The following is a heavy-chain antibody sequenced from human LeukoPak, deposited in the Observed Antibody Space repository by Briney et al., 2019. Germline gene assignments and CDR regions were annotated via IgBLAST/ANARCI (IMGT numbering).Heavy chain of an antibody. J-gene: IGHJ5*02. V-gene: IGHV4-31*03. CDR1: VVSISSGGYY. Sequence: PSETLSLTCTVSVVSISSGGYYWSWIRQHPGKGLEWIGYIYYSGSTYYNPSLKRRVTISVDTSKNQFSLKLSSVTAADTAVYYCARGAMMITFGGVIVPRYSWFDPWGQGTLVTVSS. CDR3: ARGAMMITFGGVIVPRYSWFDP. CDR2: IYYSGST. D-gene: IGHD3-16*02.